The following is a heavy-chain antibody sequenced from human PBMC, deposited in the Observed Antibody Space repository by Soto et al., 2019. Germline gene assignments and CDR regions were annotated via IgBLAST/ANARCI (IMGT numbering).Heavy chain of an antibody. Sequence: SETLSLTCTVSGGSISSSSYYWGWIRQPPGKGLEWIGSIYYSGSTYYNPSLKSRVTISVDTSKNQFSLKLSSVTAADTAVYYCARMAIFGVVILSYYYGMDVWGQGXTVTVSS. CDR1: GGSISSSSYY. J-gene: IGHJ6*02. V-gene: IGHV4-39*01. CDR3: ARMAIFGVVILSYYYGMDV. D-gene: IGHD3-3*01. CDR2: IYYSGST.